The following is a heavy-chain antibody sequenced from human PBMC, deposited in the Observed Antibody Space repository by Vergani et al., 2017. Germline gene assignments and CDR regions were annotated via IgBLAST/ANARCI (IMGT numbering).Heavy chain of an antibody. CDR3: ARSFHDAFDI. Sequence: VELLESGGGLAQPGGSLRVSCAASGFTFIMHAMSWVRQAPGKGLEWVSTLSASDRRTHYADSVKGRFTISRDNSKNTLFLHMNSLRPEDTAVYYCARSFHDAFDIWGQGTMVTVSS. J-gene: IGHJ3*02. D-gene: IGHD3-16*02. CDR1: GFTFIMHA. CDR2: LSASDRRT. V-gene: IGHV3-23*01.